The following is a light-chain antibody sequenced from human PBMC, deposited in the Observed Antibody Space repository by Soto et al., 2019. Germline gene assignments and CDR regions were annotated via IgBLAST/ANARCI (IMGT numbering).Light chain of an antibody. CDR3: QQYGSSPWT. CDR2: GAS. Sequence: IVLTQSPATLSLSPGERTTLSCMASQSVSISYLAWYQQKPGQAHRLIIYGASSRATGITDRFSGSGSGTDFTLTIRRLEPEDFAVYYCQQYGSSPWTFGQGTKVDIK. J-gene: IGKJ1*01. V-gene: IGKV3-20*01. CDR1: QSVSISY.